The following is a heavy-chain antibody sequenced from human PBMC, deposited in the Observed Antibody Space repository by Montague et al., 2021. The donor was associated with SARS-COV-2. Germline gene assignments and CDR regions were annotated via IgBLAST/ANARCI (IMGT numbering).Heavy chain of an antibody. Sequence: TLSLTCTVSGYSIDSGGYFWSRIRQHPGKGLEWIGFIYYSGSADYNPSLESRVSISVDRSKNQFSLKLSSVTAADTVVYYCARIFCGGDCDGSGVFDIWGQGTMVTVSS. J-gene: IGHJ3*02. V-gene: IGHV4-31*03. CDR2: IYYSGSA. CDR1: GYSIDSGGYF. D-gene: IGHD2-21*02. CDR3: ARIFCGGDCDGSGVFDI.